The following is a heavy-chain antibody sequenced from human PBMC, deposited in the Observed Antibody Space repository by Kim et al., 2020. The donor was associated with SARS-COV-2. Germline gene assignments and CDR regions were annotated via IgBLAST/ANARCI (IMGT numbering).Heavy chain of an antibody. V-gene: IGHV4-59*09. CDR3: ARGYYDSSGYYPGDY. D-gene: IGHD3-22*01. J-gene: IGHJ4*02. Sequence: PPLKSRVTISVDTSKNQFSLKLSSVTAADTAVYYCARGYYDSSGYYPGDYWGQGTLVTVSS.